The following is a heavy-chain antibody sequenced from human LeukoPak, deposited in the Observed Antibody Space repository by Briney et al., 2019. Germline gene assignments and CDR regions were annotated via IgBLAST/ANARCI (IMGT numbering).Heavy chain of an antibody. CDR3: VRGGESTWS. V-gene: IGHV3-74*01. CDR2: INNDGSGT. J-gene: IGHJ5*02. Sequence: GGSLRLSCAASRFTLSSYWMHWVRQAPGKGPVWVSRINNDGSGTTYADSVKGRFTISRDDAKNTLYLQMNSLRAEDTAVYYCVRGGESTWSWGQGTLVTVSS. CDR1: RFTLSSYW. D-gene: IGHD2-15*01.